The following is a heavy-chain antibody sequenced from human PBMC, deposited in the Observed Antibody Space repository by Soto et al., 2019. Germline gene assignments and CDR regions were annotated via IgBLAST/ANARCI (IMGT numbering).Heavy chain of an antibody. CDR1: GFTFSSYA. CDR2: ISGSGGST. J-gene: IGHJ6*03. Sequence: GGSLRLSCAASGFTFSSYAMSWVRQAPGKGLEWVSAISGSGGSTYYADSVKGRFTISRDNSKNTLYLQMNSLRAEDTAVYYCAKELNTVTTRDYYMDVWGKGTTVTVSS. D-gene: IGHD4-17*01. V-gene: IGHV3-23*01. CDR3: AKELNTVTTRDYYMDV.